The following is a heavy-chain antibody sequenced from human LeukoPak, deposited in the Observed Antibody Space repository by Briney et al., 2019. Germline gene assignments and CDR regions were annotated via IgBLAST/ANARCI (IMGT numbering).Heavy chain of an antibody. D-gene: IGHD3/OR15-3a*01. V-gene: IGHV3-23*01. Sequence: PEGSLRLSCAASGFTFSSHGMSWVRQAPGKGPQWVSAITGSGGTTYYADSVKGRFTISRDNSKNTLYLQMNSLRAEDTAIYYCAKMDGYFDYWGQGTLVTVSS. CDR1: GFTFSSHG. CDR3: AKMDGYFDY. J-gene: IGHJ4*02. CDR2: ITGSGGTT.